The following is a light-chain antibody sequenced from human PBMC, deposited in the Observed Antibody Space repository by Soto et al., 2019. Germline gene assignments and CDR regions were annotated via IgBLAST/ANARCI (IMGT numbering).Light chain of an antibody. CDR2: DAS. Sequence: EIVLTQSPGTLSLSPGERATLSCRASQGVTSNYLAWYQQRPGQAPRLLIYDASNRATGIPDRFSGGGSGTYFTLTISRLEPEDFAMYYCQQYGSSSPTTFGQGKRLEIE. CDR3: QQYGSSSPTT. V-gene: IGKV3-20*01. J-gene: IGKJ5*01. CDR1: QGVTSNY.